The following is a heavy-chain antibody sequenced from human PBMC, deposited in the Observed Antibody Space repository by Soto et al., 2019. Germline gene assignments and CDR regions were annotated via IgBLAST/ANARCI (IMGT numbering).Heavy chain of an antibody. CDR1: GYTFTSYD. V-gene: IGHV1-8*01. CDR2: MNPNSGNT. D-gene: IGHD3-22*01. J-gene: IGHJ4*02. CDR3: TSGTSGSSGTLY. Sequence: ASVKVSCKASGYTFTSYDISWVRQATGQGLEWMGWMNPNSGNTGYAQKFQGRVTMTRNTSISTAYMELNSLRAEGTAVYYCTSGTSGSSGTLYWGQGTLVTVSS.